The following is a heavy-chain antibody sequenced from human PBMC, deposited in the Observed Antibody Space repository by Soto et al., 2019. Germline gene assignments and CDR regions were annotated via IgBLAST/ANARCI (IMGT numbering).Heavy chain of an antibody. CDR1: GFTFSSYA. CDR2: ISYDGSNK. D-gene: IGHD6-19*01. CDR3: ARGWLTNRQYFDY. Sequence: PGGSLRLSCAASGFTFSSYAMHWVRQAPGKGLEWVAVISYDGSNKYYADSVKGRFTISRDNSKNTLYLQMNSLRSEDTAVYYCARGWLTNRQYFDYWGQGTLVTVSS. V-gene: IGHV3-30-3*01. J-gene: IGHJ4*02.